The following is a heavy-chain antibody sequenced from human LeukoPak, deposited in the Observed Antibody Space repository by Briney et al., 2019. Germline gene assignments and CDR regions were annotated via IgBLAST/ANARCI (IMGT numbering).Heavy chain of an antibody. CDR1: GFSFSTYS. D-gene: IGHD4-11*01. Sequence: GGSLRLSCAASGFSFSTYSMNWVRQAPGKGLEWISYIRISTSTISYADSVKGRFTISTDNAKNALYLQMHSLRAEDTAVYYCAGDHDYSFDYWGQGTLVTVSS. V-gene: IGHV3-48*01. CDR3: AGDHDYSFDY. CDR2: IRISTSTI. J-gene: IGHJ4*02.